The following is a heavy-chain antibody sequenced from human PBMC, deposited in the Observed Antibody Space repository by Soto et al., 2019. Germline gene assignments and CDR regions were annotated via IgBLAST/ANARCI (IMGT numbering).Heavy chain of an antibody. D-gene: IGHD2-2*01. Sequence: EVQLVESGGGLVQPVRSLRLSCAASGFTFDDSSMHWVRQAPGKGLEWVSGISWYSGSIGYADSGKCRFTISRDTAKNSLYRQMKSRRAEDTAWYYCAKDRFTRGFDTWGQGTLVTVSS. CDR1: GFTFDDSS. J-gene: IGHJ5*02. CDR2: ISWYSGSI. V-gene: IGHV3-9*01. CDR3: AKDRFTRGFDT.